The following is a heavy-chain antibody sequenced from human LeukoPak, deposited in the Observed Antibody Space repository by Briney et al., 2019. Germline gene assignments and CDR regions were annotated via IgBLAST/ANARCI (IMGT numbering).Heavy chain of an antibody. D-gene: IGHD6-13*01. CDR3: ARVTPNSSSWYYPYYYYYYMDV. V-gene: IGHV1-18*01. CDR2: ISAYNGNT. Sequence: AASVKVSCKASGYTFTSYGISWVRQAPGQGLEWMGWISAYNGNTNYAQKLQGRVTMTTDTSTSTACMELRSLRSDDTAVYYCARVTPNSSSWYYPYYYYYYMDVWGKGTTVTISS. CDR1: GYTFTSYG. J-gene: IGHJ6*03.